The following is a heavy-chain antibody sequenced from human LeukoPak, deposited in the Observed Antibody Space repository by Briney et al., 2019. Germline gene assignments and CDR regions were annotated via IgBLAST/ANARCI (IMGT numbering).Heavy chain of an antibody. CDR3: ARDLGVRGDGWFDP. CDR1: GYTFTSYF. Sequence: ASVKVSCKASGYTFTSYFMHWVRQAPGQGLEWMGIINPRVGSTNYAQKFHGRLTMTRDTSTSTVYMELSSLRSEDTAVYYWARDLGVRGDGWFDPWGQGTLVTVSS. V-gene: IGHV1-46*01. J-gene: IGHJ5*02. CDR2: INPRVGST. D-gene: IGHD3-10*01.